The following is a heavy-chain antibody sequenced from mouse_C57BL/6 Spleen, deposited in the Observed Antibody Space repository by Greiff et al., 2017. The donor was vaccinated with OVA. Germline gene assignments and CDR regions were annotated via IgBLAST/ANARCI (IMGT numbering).Heavy chain of an antibody. CDR3: ARSPYGHEDFDY. Sequence: QVQLQQPGAELVMPGASVKLSCKASGYTFTSYWMHWVKQRPGQGLEWIGEIDPSDSYTNYNQKFKGKSTLTVDKSSSTAYMQLSSLTSEDSAVYYCARSPYGHEDFDYWGQGTSLTVSS. J-gene: IGHJ2*03. V-gene: IGHV1-69*01. CDR2: IDPSDSYT. CDR1: GYTFTSYW. D-gene: IGHD2-2*01.